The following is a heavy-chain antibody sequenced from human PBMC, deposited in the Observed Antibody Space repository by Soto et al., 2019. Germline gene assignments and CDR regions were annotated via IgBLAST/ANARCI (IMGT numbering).Heavy chain of an antibody. CDR1: GYTFTDYW. V-gene: IGHV1-2*04. J-gene: IGHJ2*01. Sequence: QVHLVQSGAEVQKPGASVKVSCKASGYTFTDYWINWVRQAPGQGLEWMGWINPKSGATNYAQKFQGWVTMTRDTSISTVYSDLSRLTSDDTAIYYCARDLCGGNCPGIWYFDLWGRGTLVTVSS. D-gene: IGHD2-21*01. CDR3: ARDLCGGNCPGIWYFDL. CDR2: INPKSGAT.